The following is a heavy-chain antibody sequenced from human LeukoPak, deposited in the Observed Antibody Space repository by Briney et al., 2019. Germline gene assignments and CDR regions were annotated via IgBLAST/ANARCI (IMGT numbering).Heavy chain of an antibody. CDR1: GFTFDDYA. D-gene: IGHD5-18*01. CDR3: AKDSSYGPLTDFDY. CDR2: ISWNSGSI. Sequence: GRSLRLSCAASGFTFDDYAMHWVRQAPGKGLEWVSGISWNSGSIGYADSVKGRFTTSRDNAKNSLYLQMNSLRAEDTALYYCAKDSSYGPLTDFDYWGQGTLVTVSS. V-gene: IGHV3-9*01. J-gene: IGHJ4*02.